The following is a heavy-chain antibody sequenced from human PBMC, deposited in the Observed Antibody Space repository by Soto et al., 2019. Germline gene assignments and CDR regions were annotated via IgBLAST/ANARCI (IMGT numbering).Heavy chain of an antibody. Sequence: QVQLVQSGAEVKKPGASVKVSCKASGYTFTTYYMHWVRQAPGQGLEWMGVINPSGGSTSYAQKFQGRVTVTRDTSTSTLYMELSSLRSEVTAVYYCAREGDGYNLGPSVDFDYWGQGTLVTVSS. CDR1: GYTFTTYY. V-gene: IGHV1-46*01. CDR2: INPSGGST. CDR3: AREGDGYNLGPSVDFDY. D-gene: IGHD5-12*01. J-gene: IGHJ4*02.